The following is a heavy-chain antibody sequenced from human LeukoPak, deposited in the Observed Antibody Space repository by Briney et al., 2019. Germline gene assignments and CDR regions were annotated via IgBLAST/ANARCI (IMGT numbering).Heavy chain of an antibody. D-gene: IGHD5-12*01. V-gene: IGHV3-23*01. CDR3: AAGGYGDY. J-gene: IGHJ4*02. Sequence: XGLAWVSAICGSGGSTYSAASVKGRFTISRDNSKNTLYLQMNSLRAEDTAVYYCAAGGYGDYWGQGTLVTVSS. CDR2: ICGSGGST.